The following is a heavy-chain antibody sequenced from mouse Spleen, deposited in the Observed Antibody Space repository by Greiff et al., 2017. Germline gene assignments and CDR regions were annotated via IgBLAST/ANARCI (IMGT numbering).Heavy chain of an antibody. Sequence: QVQLQQSGPELVKPGASVKISCKASGYAFSSSWMNWVKQRPGKGLEWIGRIYPGDGDTNYNGKFKGKATLTADKSSSTAYMQLSSLTSEDSAVYFCARADYYDGSYVNAMDYWGQGTSVTVSS. CDR2: IYPGDGDT. CDR3: ARADYYDGSYVNAMDY. CDR1: GYAFSSSW. J-gene: IGHJ4*01. V-gene: IGHV1-82*01. D-gene: IGHD1-1*01.